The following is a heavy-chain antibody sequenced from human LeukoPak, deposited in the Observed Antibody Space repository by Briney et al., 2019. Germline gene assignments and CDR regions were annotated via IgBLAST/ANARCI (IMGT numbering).Heavy chain of an antibody. D-gene: IGHD2-21*01. CDR1: GFTFSSYS. V-gene: IGHV3-48*01. CDR3: AKSKGRARSSIGWFDP. CDR2: ISSSSSTI. J-gene: IGHJ5*02. Sequence: GGSLRLSCAASGFTFSSYSMNWVRQAPGKGLEWVSYISSSSSTIYYADSVKGRFTISRDNSKNTLYLQMNSLRAEDTAVYYCAKSKGRARSSIGWFDPWGQGTLVTVSS.